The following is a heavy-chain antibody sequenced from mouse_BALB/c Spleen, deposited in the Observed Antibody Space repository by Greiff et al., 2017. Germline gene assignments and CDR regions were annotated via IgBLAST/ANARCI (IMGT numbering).Heavy chain of an antibody. D-gene: IGHD2-1*01. CDR3: ARDGNGYAMDY. Sequence: EVMLVESGGGLVKPGGSLKLSCAASGFTFSDYYMYWVRQTPEKRLEWVATISDGGSYTYYPDSVKGRFTISRDNAKNNLYLQMSSLKSEDTAMYYCARDGNGYAMDYWGQGTSVTVSS. CDR1: GFTFSDYY. V-gene: IGHV5-4*02. J-gene: IGHJ4*01. CDR2: ISDGGSYT.